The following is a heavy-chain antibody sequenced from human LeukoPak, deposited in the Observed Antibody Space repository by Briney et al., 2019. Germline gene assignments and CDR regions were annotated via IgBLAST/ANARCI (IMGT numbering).Heavy chain of an antibody. Sequence: SETLSLTCTVSGGSISGYYWSWIRQPPGKGLEWIGYIYYSGSTNYNPSLKSRVTISVDTSKNQFSLKLSSVTAADTAVYYCARRSSGWYGMDVWGQGTTVTVSS. V-gene: IGHV4-59*08. CDR1: GGSISGYY. CDR3: ARRSSGWYGMDV. D-gene: IGHD6-19*01. J-gene: IGHJ6*02. CDR2: IYYSGST.